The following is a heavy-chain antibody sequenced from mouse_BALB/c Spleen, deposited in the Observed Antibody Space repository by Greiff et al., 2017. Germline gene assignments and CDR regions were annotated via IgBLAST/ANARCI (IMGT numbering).Heavy chain of an antibody. V-gene: IGHV3-2*02. D-gene: IGHD1-1*02. CDR1: GYSITSDYA. CDR3: ARGLWSFFDY. Sequence: EVHLVESGPGLVKPSQSLSLTCTVTGYSITSDYAWNWIRQFPGNKLEWMGYISYSGSTSYNPSLKSRISITRDTSKNQFFLQLNSVTTEDTATYYCARGLWSFFDYWGQGTTLTVSS. J-gene: IGHJ2*01. CDR2: ISYSGST.